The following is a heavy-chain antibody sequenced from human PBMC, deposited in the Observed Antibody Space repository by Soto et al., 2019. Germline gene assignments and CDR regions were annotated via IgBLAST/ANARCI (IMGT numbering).Heavy chain of an antibody. CDR1: GYTFTSYG. V-gene: IGHV1-18*01. D-gene: IGHD5-12*01. CDR3: ASVDIVATSYYYYGMDV. J-gene: IGHJ6*02. CDR2: ISAYNGNT. Sequence: ASVKVSCKASGYTFTSYGISWVRQAPGQGLEWMGWISAYNGNTNYAQKLQGRVTMTTDTSTSTAYMELRSLRSDDTAVYYCASVDIVATSYYYYGMDVWGQGTTVTV.